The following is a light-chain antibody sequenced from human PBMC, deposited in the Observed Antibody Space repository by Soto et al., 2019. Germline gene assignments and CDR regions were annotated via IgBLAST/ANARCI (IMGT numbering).Light chain of an antibody. CDR3: QQDGSSFT. CDR2: GAS. CDR1: QSVSSSY. V-gene: IGKV3-20*01. Sequence: EIVLSQSPGTLSLSPGERATLSCRASQSVSSSYLAWYQQKPGQTPRLLIYGASSRATGIPDRFSGSGSGTYFTLTISRLEPEDFSVYYCQQDGSSFTVGPGTKVDLK. J-gene: IGKJ3*01.